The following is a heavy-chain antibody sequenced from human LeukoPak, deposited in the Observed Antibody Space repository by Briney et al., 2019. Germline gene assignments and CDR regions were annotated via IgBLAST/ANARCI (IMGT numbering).Heavy chain of an antibody. Sequence: PSETLSLTCTVSGGSISSGGYYWSWIRQHPGKGLEWIGYIYYSGSTYYNPSLKSRVTISVDTSKNQFSLKLSSVTAADTAVYYCARAKSVRAEFDYWGQGTLVTVSS. CDR3: ARAKSVRAEFDY. D-gene: IGHD3-10*01. J-gene: IGHJ4*02. V-gene: IGHV4-31*03. CDR2: IYYSGST. CDR1: GGSISSGGYY.